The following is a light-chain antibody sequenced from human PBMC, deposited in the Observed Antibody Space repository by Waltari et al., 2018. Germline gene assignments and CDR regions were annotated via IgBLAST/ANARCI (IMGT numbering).Light chain of an antibody. V-gene: IGKV3-15*01. J-gene: IGKJ2*01. CDR2: VTS. Sequence: MTQSPGPLSASPGETVTLSCRASQSIGRVVAWYQQKSGQAPRPVMSVTSSRATGIPARFSGSGSGAQFTLTSSSLQSDDFATFFCQQYHEWPYTFARGTQVEI. CDR1: QSIGRV. CDR3: QQYHEWPYT.